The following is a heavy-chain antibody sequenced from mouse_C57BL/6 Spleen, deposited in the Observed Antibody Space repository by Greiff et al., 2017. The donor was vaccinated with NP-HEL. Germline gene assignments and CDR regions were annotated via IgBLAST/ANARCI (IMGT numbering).Heavy chain of an antibody. D-gene: IGHD1-1*01. J-gene: IGHJ1*03. CDR2: ISNGGGST. Sequence: EVQRVESGGGLVQPGGSLKLSCAASGFTFSDYYMYWVRQTPEKRLEWVAYISNGGGSTYYPDTVKGRFTISRDNAKNTLYLQMSRLKSEDTAMYYCARYGRYWYFDVWGTGTTVTVSS. CDR3: ARYGRYWYFDV. CDR1: GFTFSDYY. V-gene: IGHV5-12*01.